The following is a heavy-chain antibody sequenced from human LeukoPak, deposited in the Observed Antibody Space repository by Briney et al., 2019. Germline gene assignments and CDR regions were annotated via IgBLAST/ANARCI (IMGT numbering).Heavy chain of an antibody. CDR2: IKRDGSEK. CDR1: GFTFSSYW. V-gene: IGHV3-7*01. Sequence: GGSLRLSCAASGFTFSSYWMSWVRQAPGKGLEWVANIKRDGSEKYYVGSVKGRFTISRDNAKNSLYLQMNSLRAEDTAVYYCARLHSSSWYYFDYWGQGTLVTVSS. J-gene: IGHJ4*02. D-gene: IGHD6-13*01. CDR3: ARLHSSSWYYFDY.